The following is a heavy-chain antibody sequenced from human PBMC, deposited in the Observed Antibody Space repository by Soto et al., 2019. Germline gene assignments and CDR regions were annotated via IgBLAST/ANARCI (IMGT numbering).Heavy chain of an antibody. D-gene: IGHD2-2*01. CDR3: ARACSSNSCYDVFDY. CDR2: IYFSGTT. Sequence: SETLSLTCAVSGGSISSTNWWSWVRQPPGKGLEWIGEIYFSGTTNYNTSLKSRITMLVDTSKNQFSLKLSSVTAADTAVYYCARACSSNSCYDVFDYWGQGTLVTVSS. J-gene: IGHJ4*02. V-gene: IGHV4-4*02. CDR1: GGSISSTNW.